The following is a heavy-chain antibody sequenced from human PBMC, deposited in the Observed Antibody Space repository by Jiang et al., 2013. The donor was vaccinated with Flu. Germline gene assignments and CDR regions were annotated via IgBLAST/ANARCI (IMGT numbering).Heavy chain of an antibody. CDR1: GDSISDYF. CDR3: ARAVVTASWYFDL. CDR2: IHYSGTT. Sequence: TVSGDSISDYFWNWIRQPPGKGLEWIGYIHYSGTTNYNPSLKSRVGISVDTSKTHFSLKLTSVTAADTAMYYCARAVVTASWYFDLWGRGTLVTVSS. J-gene: IGHJ2*01. D-gene: IGHD2-21*02. V-gene: IGHV4-59*01.